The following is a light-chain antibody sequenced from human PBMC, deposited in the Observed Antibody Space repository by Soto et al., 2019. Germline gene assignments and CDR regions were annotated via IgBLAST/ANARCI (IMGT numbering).Light chain of an antibody. V-gene: IGLV1-47*01. CDR1: ISNIGTNY. CDR3: AAWDDTVRSDV. J-gene: IGLJ1*01. CDR2: RDN. Sequence: QSVLTQPPSVSGTPGQRVTISCSGGISNIGTNYVHWFQQLPGTAPKVLSNRDNQRPSGVPDRFSGSKSGTSASLAISGLRSEDEAEYYCAAWDDTVRSDVFGTGTKLNVL.